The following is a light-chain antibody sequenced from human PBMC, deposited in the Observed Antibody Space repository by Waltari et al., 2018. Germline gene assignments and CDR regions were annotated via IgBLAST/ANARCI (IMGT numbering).Light chain of an antibody. CDR3: SSYTQSRTRV. V-gene: IGLV2-23*02. CDR2: GVT. Sequence: QSALTQSASVSGSPGQSITISCTGTSRDVGAYNLVSWYQHLPGRATKLILSGVTKRPSGISYRCSGSKSGNTASLTISGLQSEDEADYYCSSYTQSRTRVFGGGTKVTVL. J-gene: IGLJ3*02. CDR1: SRDVGAYNL.